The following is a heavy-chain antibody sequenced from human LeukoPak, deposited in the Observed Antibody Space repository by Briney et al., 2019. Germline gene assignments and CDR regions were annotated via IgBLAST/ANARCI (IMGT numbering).Heavy chain of an antibody. D-gene: IGHD3-10*01. CDR2: IWYDGSNK. V-gene: IGHV3-33*01. CDR3: ARDPSLGFGELSLAFDY. CDR1: GFTFSSYG. Sequence: GRSLRLSCAASGFTFSSYGMHWVRQAPGKGLEWVAVIWYDGSNKYYADSVKGRFTISRDNSKNTLYLQMNSLRAEDTAVYYCARDPSLGFGELSLAFDYWGQGTLVTVSS. J-gene: IGHJ4*02.